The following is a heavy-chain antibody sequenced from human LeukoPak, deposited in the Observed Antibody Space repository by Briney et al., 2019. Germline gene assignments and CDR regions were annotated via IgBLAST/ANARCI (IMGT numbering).Heavy chain of an antibody. CDR1: GFTFGSYS. V-gene: IGHV3-21*04. J-gene: IGHJ3*02. CDR3: ARGGSYLSAFDI. Sequence: GGSLRLSCAASGFTFGSYSMSWVRQAPGKGLEWVSSISNSRNYIYYADSVKGRFTISRDNAKNTLYLQMNSLRAEDTAVYYCARGGSYLSAFDIWGQGTMVTVSS. CDR2: ISNSRNYI. D-gene: IGHD1-26*01.